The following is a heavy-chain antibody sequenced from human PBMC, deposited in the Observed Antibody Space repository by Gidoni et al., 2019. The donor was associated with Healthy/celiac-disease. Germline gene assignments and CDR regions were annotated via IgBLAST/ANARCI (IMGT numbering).Heavy chain of an antibody. V-gene: IGHV3-9*01. J-gene: IGHJ3*02. Sequence: NSGSIGYADSVKGRFTISRDNAKNSLYLQMNSLRAEDTALYYCAKDFYMVDTAMVTGDAFDIWGQGTMVTVSS. D-gene: IGHD5-18*01. CDR2: NSGSI. CDR3: AKDFYMVDTAMVTGDAFDI.